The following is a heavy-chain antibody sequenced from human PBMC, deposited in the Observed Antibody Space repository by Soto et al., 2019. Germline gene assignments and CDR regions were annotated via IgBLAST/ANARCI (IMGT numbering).Heavy chain of an antibody. D-gene: IGHD2-21*02. CDR3: ARWPRWLLVYGMDV. J-gene: IGHJ6*02. CDR1: GGSFSGYY. CDR2: INHSGST. Sequence: PSETLSLTCAAYGGSFSGYYWSWIRQPPGKGLEWIGEINHSGSTNYNPSLKSRVTISVDTSKNQFSLKLSSVTAADTAVYYCARWPRWLLVYGMDVWGQGTTVTVSS. V-gene: IGHV4-34*01.